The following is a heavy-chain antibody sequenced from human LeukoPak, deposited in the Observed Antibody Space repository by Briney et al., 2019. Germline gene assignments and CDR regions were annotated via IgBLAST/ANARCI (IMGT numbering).Heavy chain of an antibody. V-gene: IGHV3-23*01. CDR1: GFTFSSYA. D-gene: IGHD6-25*01. CDR2: ISGSGGST. Sequence: GGSLRLSCAASGFTFSSYAMSWVRQAPGKGLEWVSAISGSGGSTYYADCVKGRFTISRDNAKNSFYLQMNSLRAEDTAVYYCARAHVAAGLAFDIWGQGTMVTVSS. J-gene: IGHJ3*02. CDR3: ARAHVAAGLAFDI.